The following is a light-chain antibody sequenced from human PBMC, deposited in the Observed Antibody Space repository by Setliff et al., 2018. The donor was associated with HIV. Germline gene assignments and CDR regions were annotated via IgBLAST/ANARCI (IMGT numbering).Light chain of an antibody. Sequence: QSVLTQPASVSGSPGQAITISCTGTSDDIGRYYYVSWYQQLPGNAPKLIMYDVNHRPSGVSTRFSGSKSGDTASLTISRLHSEDEADYYCCSFVGSDSWTFGGGTKVTVL. CDR2: DVN. V-gene: IGLV2-14*03. CDR1: SDDIGRYYY. CDR3: CSFVGSDSWT. J-gene: IGLJ3*02.